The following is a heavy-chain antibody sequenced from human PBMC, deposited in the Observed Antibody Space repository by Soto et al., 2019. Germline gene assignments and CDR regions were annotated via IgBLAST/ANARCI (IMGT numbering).Heavy chain of an antibody. D-gene: IGHD6-19*01. CDR3: ARVADSTAWNAYYFDS. CDR2: IRHSGDT. CDR1: GDYINSHY. V-gene: IGHV4-59*11. J-gene: IGHJ4*02. Sequence: SETLSLTCAVSGDYINSHYWSWIRQPPGKGLEWIGYIRHSGDTDYNPSLKSRVTMSVDTSKTHFSLKLSFVTAADTAVYYCARVADSTAWNAYYFDSWGQGTLVTVSS.